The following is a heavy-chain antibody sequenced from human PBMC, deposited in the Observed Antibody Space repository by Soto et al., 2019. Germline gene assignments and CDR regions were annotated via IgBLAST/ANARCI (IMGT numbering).Heavy chain of an antibody. J-gene: IGHJ2*01. Sequence: QVQLVQSGAEVKKPGSSVKVSCKASGGTFSSYAISWVRQAPGPGLEWMGGIIPIFGTAHYAQKFQGRVTIAADESTSTAYMELSSLRSEDTAAYYCARVPAAFVVVTAYFDLWGRGTLVTVSS. CDR3: ARVPAAFVVVTAYFDL. CDR2: IIPIFGTA. V-gene: IGHV1-69*12. CDR1: GGTFSSYA. D-gene: IGHD2-21*02.